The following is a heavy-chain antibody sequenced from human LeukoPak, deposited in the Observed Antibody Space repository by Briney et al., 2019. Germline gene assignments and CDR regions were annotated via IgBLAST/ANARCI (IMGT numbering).Heavy chain of an antibody. CDR2: TYHSGST. Sequence: PSETLSLTCTVSGYSISSGYYWGWIRQPPGKGLEWIGSTYHSGSTYYNPSLKSRVTISVDTSKNQFSLKLSSVTAADTAVYYCARDTPRYCSSTSCYDKGYNWFDPWGQGTLVTVSS. V-gene: IGHV4-38-2*02. CDR1: GYSISSGYY. J-gene: IGHJ5*02. CDR3: ARDTPRYCSSTSCYDKGYNWFDP. D-gene: IGHD2-2*01.